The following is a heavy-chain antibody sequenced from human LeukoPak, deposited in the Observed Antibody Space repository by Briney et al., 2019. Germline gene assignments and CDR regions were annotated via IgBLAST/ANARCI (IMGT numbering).Heavy chain of an antibody. J-gene: IGHJ6*03. CDR1: GGSISSYY. D-gene: IGHD3-10*01. Sequence: SETLSLTCTVSGGSISSYYWSWIRQPPGKGLEWIGYIYDSGSTNYNPSLKSRVTISVDTSKNQFSLKLSTVTAADTAVYYCARVDYSGSGSSYNPTYYYYYYYMDVWGQGTPVTVSS. CDR2: IYDSGST. V-gene: IGHV4-59*01. CDR3: ARVDYSGSGSSYNPTYYYYYYYMDV.